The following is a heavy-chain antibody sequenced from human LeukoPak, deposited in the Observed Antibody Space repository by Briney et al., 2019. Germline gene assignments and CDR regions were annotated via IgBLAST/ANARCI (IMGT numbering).Heavy chain of an antibody. CDR3: ASDSPYYGMDV. V-gene: IGHV3-74*01. CDR2: INSDGSAT. Sequence: GGSLRLSCAASGFPFSSYWMHWVRQVPGKGLLWVSRINSDGSATIYADSVRGRFTISRGNAKNTLYLQMSGLRVEDTAVYHCASDSPYYGMDVWGQGTTVTVSS. J-gene: IGHJ6*02. CDR1: GFPFSSYW.